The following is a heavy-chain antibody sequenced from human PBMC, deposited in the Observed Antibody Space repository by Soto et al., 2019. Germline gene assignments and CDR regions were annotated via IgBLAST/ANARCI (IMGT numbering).Heavy chain of an antibody. D-gene: IGHD3-22*01. CDR2: IYYSGST. CDR3: ARDRYYYDSSGYRKINYYYGMDV. J-gene: IGHJ6*02. V-gene: IGHV4-61*01. Sequence: SETLSLTCTVSGGPVSSGSYYWSWIRQPPGKGLEWIGYIYYSGSTNYNPSLKSRVTISVDTSKNQFSLKLSSVTAADTAVYYCARDRYYYDSSGYRKINYYYGMDVWGQGTTVTVSS. CDR1: GGPVSSGSYY.